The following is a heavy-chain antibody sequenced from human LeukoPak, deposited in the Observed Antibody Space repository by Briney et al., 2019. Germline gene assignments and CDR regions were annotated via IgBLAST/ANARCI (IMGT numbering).Heavy chain of an antibody. D-gene: IGHD2-2*01. J-gene: IGHJ5*02. Sequence: ASVKVSCKASGYTFTSNYIHWVRQAPGQGLEWMGWISAYNGNTNYAQKLQGRVTMTTDTSTSTAYMELRSLRSDDTAVYYCARVGVPAAIFWFDPWGQGTLVTVSS. CDR2: ISAYNGNT. CDR3: ARVGVPAAIFWFDP. V-gene: IGHV1-18*04. CDR1: GYTFTSNY.